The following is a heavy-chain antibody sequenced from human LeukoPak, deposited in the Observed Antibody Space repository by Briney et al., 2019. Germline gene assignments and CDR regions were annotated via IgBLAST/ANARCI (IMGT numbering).Heavy chain of an antibody. V-gene: IGHV3-23*01. CDR1: GFTFNSYD. J-gene: IGHJ3*02. D-gene: IGHD1-1*01. CDR3: AKGRTGYDAFDI. CDR2: IGSGAGST. Sequence: GGSLRLSCAASGFTFNSYDLSWVRQAPGEGLEWVSAIGSGAGSTFYADSVKGRFTISRDSSKNTLYLQMNSLRAEDTAVYYCAKGRTGYDAFDIWGQGTMVTVSS.